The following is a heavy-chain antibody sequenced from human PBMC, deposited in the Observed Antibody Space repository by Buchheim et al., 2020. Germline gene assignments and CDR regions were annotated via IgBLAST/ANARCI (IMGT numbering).Heavy chain of an antibody. CDR1: GYTFTGYY. V-gene: IGHV1-2*02. D-gene: IGHD5-18*01. CDR2: INPNSGGT. CDR3: ARGIRLSYYGMDV. Sequence: QVQLVQSGAEVKKPGASVKVSCKASGYTFTGYYMHWVRQAPGQGLEWMGWINPNSGGTNYAQKIQGRVTMTRDTSISTPYMELSRLRSDDTAVYYCARGIRLSYYGMDVWGQGTT. J-gene: IGHJ6*02.